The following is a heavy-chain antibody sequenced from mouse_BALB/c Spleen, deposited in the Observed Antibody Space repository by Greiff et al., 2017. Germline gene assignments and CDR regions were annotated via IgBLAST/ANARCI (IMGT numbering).Heavy chain of an antibody. CDR2: INSNGGST. CDR1: GFTFSSYG. D-gene: IGHD1-1*01. J-gene: IGHJ3*01. CDR3: ARAEYYVPFAY. Sequence: EVKLVESGGGLVQPGGSLKLSCAASGFTFSSYGMSWVRQTPDKRLELVATINSNGGSTYYPDSVKGRFTISRDNAKNTLYLQMSSLKSEDTAMYYCARAEYYVPFAYWGQGTLVTVSA. V-gene: IGHV5-6-3*01.